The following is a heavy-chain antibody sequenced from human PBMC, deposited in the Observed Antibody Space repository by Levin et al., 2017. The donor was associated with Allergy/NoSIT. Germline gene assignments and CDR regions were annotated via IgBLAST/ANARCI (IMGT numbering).Heavy chain of an antibody. D-gene: IGHD2-15*01. Sequence: GGSLRLSCAASGFTFSSYAMHWVRQAPGKGLEWVAVISYDGSNKYYADSVKGRFTISRDNSKNTLYLQMNSLRAEDTAVYYCARGYCSGGSCPLYYYGMDVWGQGTTVTVSS. V-gene: IGHV3-30-3*01. CDR3: ARGYCSGGSCPLYYYGMDV. J-gene: IGHJ6*02. CDR2: ISYDGSNK. CDR1: GFTFSSYA.